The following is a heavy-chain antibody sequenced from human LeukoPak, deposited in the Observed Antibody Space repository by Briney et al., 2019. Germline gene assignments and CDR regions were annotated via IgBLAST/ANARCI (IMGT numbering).Heavy chain of an antibody. CDR3: AREGVSGMTTVTTFDY. V-gene: IGHV1-69*06. CDR2: IIPIFGTA. D-gene: IGHD4-17*01. J-gene: IGHJ4*02. Sequence: GGSVTVSCTASGGTFSSYAISWVRQAPGQGLEWMGGIIPIFGTANYAQKFQGRVTITADKSTSTAYMELSSLRSEDTAVYYCAREGVSGMTTVTTFDYWGQGTLVTVSS. CDR1: GGTFSSYA.